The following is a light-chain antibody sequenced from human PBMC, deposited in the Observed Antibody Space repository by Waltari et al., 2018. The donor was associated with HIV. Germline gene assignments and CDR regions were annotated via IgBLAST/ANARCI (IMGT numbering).Light chain of an antibody. J-gene: IGLJ3*02. Sequence: QSALTQPRSVSGSPGQSVTIPCTGSSSDIGAFNYVSWYQQYPDKAPKLMIFDVNKRPSGVSDRFSGSKSGNTASLTISGLQVEDEADYYCCSYAGTYTWVFGGGTKVTVL. V-gene: IGLV2-11*01. CDR3: CSYAGTYTWV. CDR2: DVN. CDR1: SSDIGAFNY.